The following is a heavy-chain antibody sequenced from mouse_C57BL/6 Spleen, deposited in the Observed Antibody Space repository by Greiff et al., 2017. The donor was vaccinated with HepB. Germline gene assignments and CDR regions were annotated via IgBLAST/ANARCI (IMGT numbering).Heavy chain of an antibody. Sequence: QVQLQQSGAELVRPGTSVKVSCKASGYAFTNYLIEWVKQRPGQGLEWIGVINPGSGGTNYNEKFKGKATLTADKSSSTAYMQLSSLTSEDSAVYFCASLYEGRYFDVWGTGTTVTVSS. V-gene: IGHV1-54*01. CDR3: ASLYEGRYFDV. CDR2: INPGSGGT. J-gene: IGHJ1*03. CDR1: GYAFTNYL. D-gene: IGHD2-3*01.